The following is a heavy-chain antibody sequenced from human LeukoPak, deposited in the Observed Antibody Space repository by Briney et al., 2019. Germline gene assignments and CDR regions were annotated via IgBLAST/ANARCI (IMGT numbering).Heavy chain of an antibody. Sequence: ASVKVSCKASGYTFTGYYMHWVRQAPGQGLEWMGWINPNSGGTNYAQKFQGWVTMTRDTSISTAYMELSRLRSDNTAVYYCARVQCSGGSCQFDYWGQGTLVTVSS. CDR2: INPNSGGT. V-gene: IGHV1-2*04. J-gene: IGHJ4*02. CDR3: ARVQCSGGSCQFDY. D-gene: IGHD2-15*01. CDR1: GYTFTGYY.